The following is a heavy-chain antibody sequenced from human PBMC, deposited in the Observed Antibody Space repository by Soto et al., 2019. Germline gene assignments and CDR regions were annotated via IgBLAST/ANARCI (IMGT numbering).Heavy chain of an antibody. CDR3: ARDREEIVGAQGNAFDI. D-gene: IGHD1-26*01. J-gene: IGHJ3*02. CDR1: GGTFSSYA. CDR2: IIPIFGTA. V-gene: IGHV1-69*01. Sequence: QVQLVQSGAEVKKPGSSVKVSCKASGGTFSSYAISWVRQAPGQGLEWMGGIIPIFGTANYAQKFQGRVMITADESTSTAYMELSSLRSEDTAVYYCARDREEIVGAQGNAFDIWGQGTMVTVSS.